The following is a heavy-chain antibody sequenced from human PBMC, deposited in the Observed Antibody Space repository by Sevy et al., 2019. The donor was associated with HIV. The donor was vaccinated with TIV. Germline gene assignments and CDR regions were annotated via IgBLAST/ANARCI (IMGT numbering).Heavy chain of an antibody. J-gene: IGHJ6*03. V-gene: IGHV3-15*01. CDR1: GFTFSNAW. CDR2: IKSKTDGGTT. Sequence: GGSLRLSCAASGFTFSNAWMSWVRQAPGKGLEWVGRIKSKTDGGTTDYAAPVKGRFTISRDDSKNTLYLQMNSLKTKDTAVYYCTTLPSPRYYYYYMDVWGKGTTVTVSS. CDR3: TTLPSPRYYYYYMDV.